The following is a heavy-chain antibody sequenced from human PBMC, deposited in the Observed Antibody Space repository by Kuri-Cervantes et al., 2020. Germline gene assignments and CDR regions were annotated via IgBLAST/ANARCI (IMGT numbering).Heavy chain of an antibody. Sequence: GSLRLSCAVYGGSFSGYYWSWIRQPPGKGLEWIGEINHSGSTNYNPSLKSRVTISVDTSKNQFSLKLSSVTAADTAVYYCASFLTVTTRPKATDAFDIWGQGTMVTVSS. D-gene: IGHD4-17*01. CDR3: ASFLTVTTRPKATDAFDI. J-gene: IGHJ3*02. CDR2: INHSGST. V-gene: IGHV4-34*01. CDR1: GGSFSGYY.